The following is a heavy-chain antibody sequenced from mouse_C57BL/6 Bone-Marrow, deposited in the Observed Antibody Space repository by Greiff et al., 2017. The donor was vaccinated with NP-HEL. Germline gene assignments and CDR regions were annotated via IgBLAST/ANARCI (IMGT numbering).Heavy chain of an antibody. CDR2: INPNNGGT. J-gene: IGHJ3*01. CDR3: ARRYLFAY. Sequence: VQLQQSGPELVKPGASVKISCKASGYTFTDYYMNWVKQSHGKSLEWIGDINPNNGGTSYTQKFKGKATLTVDKSSSTAYMELRSLTSEDSAVYYCARRYLFAYWGQGTLVTVSA. CDR1: GYTFTDYY. V-gene: IGHV1-26*01. D-gene: IGHD5-5*01.